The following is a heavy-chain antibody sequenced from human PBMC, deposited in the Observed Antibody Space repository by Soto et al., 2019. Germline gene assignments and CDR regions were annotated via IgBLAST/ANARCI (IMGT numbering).Heavy chain of an antibody. CDR3: AREYTAWPLAYGLDV. J-gene: IGHJ6*02. V-gene: IGHV3-21*01. CDR1: GFTLSTYS. D-gene: IGHD2-2*02. Sequence: SGGSLRLSCVGSGFTLSTYSINWVRQAPGKGLEWVSSISSRSDIYYADSVKGRFTISRDNAKNSVSLQMNSLRAEDTAVYYCAREYTAWPLAYGLDVWGQGTTVTVSS. CDR2: ISSRSDI.